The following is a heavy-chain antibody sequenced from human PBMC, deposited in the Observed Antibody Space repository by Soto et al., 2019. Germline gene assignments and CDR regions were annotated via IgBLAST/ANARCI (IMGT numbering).Heavy chain of an antibody. CDR2: ISSSSSYI. V-gene: IGHV3-21*01. Sequence: GSLRLSCAASGFTFSSYSMNWVRQAPGKGLEWVSSISSSSSYIYYADSVKGRFTISRDNAKNSLYLQMNSLRAEDTAVYYCARAYSSSWHGNAFDIWGQGTMVTVSS. CDR1: GFTFSSYS. CDR3: ARAYSSSWHGNAFDI. J-gene: IGHJ3*02. D-gene: IGHD6-13*01.